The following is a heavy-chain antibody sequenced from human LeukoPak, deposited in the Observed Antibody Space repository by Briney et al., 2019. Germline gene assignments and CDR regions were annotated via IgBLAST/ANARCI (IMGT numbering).Heavy chain of an antibody. J-gene: IGHJ4*02. D-gene: IGHD6-13*01. CDR3: AREGLVAAGRGGYY. CDR2: ISGSGGST. CDR1: GFTFSSYA. Sequence: GGSLRLSCAASGFTFSSYAMSWVRQAPGKGLEWVSAISGSGGSTYYADSVKGRFTISRDNAKNSLYLQMNSLRAEDTAVYYCAREGLVAAGRGGYYWGQGTLVTVSP. V-gene: IGHV3-23*01.